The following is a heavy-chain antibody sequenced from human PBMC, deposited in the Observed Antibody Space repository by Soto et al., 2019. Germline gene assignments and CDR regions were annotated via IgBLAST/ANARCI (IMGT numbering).Heavy chain of an antibody. D-gene: IGHD3-16*01. CDR1: GGSISSSSYS. CDR3: ARGGGYTFDY. J-gene: IGHJ4*02. V-gene: IGHV4-30-2*01. CDR2: IYHSGST. Sequence: NPSETLSLTCTVSGGSISSSSYSWSWIRQPPGKGLEWIGYIYHSGSTYYNPSLKSRVTISVDRSKNQFPLKLSSVTAADTAVYYCARGGGYTFDYWGQGTLVTVSS.